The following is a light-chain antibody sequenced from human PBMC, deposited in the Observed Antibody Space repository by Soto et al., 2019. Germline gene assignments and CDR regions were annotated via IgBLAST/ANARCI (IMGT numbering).Light chain of an antibody. CDR3: QQYNNWPRAT. J-gene: IGKJ4*01. CDR2: HAS. CDR1: QSISSS. Sequence: EIQMTQSPATLSASVGERVTITCRASQSISSSLAWYQQKPGQAPKLLMFHASSRASGFPPRFSGSGSGTEFNLTISSLQPEDFGTYYCQQYNNWPRATFGGGTKVDIK. V-gene: IGKV1-5*01.